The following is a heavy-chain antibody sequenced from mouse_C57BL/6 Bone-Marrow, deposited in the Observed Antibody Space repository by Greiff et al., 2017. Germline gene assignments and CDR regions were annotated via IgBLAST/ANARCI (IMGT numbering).Heavy chain of an antibody. CDR1: GYTFTSYG. J-gene: IGHJ3*01. Sequence: VKLQESGAELARPGASVKLSCKASGYTFTSYGISWVKQRTGQGLEWIGEIYPRSGNTYYNEKFKGKATLTADKSSSTAYMELRSLTSEDSAVYFCASPDYCGSSFAYWGQGTLVTVSA. V-gene: IGHV1-81*01. CDR3: ASPDYCGSSFAY. D-gene: IGHD1-1*01. CDR2: IYPRSGNT.